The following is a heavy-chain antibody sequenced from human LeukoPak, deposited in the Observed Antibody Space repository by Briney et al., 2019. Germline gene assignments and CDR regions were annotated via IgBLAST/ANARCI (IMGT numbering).Heavy chain of an antibody. J-gene: IGHJ4*02. V-gene: IGHV4-59*01. CDR3: ARDGDGSGWSDY. Sequence: SETLSLTCTVSGGSISSYYWSWIPQPPGKGLELIKYIYSSGSTNYNPPLKSRVTISVDTSKNQFSLKLSSVTAADTAVYYCARDGDGSGWSDYWGQGTLVTVSS. CDR2: IYSSGST. D-gene: IGHD6-19*01. CDR1: GGSISSYY.